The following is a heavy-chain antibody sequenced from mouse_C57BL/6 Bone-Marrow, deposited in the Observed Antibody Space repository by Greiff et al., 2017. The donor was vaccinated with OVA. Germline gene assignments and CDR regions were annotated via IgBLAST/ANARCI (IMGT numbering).Heavy chain of an antibody. CDR2: IGGGSSTN. V-gene: IGHV5-17*01. Sequence: EVQRVESGGGLVKPGGSLKLSCAASGFTFSDYGINWVRQAPERGLEGVAYIGGGSSTNYYAEMMKGGFTISRDNAKNTLFLQMTSVRSEDTAMYYCARVITTVVAPYYWGQGTSVTVSS. CDR1: GFTFSDYG. D-gene: IGHD1-1*01. CDR3: ARVITTVVAPYY. J-gene: IGHJ4*01.